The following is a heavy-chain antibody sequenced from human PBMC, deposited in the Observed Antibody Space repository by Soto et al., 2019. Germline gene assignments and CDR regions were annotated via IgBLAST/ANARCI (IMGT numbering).Heavy chain of an antibody. J-gene: IGHJ3*02. V-gene: IGHV1-2*04. Sequence: ASVKVSCKASGYTFTGYYMHWVRQAPGQGLEWMGWINPNSGGTNYAQKFQGWVTMTRDTSISTAYMELSSLRSEDTAVYYCARGGVTDDAFDIWGQGTMVTVSS. CDR1: GYTFTGYY. D-gene: IGHD2-21*02. CDR3: ARGGVTDDAFDI. CDR2: INPNSGGT.